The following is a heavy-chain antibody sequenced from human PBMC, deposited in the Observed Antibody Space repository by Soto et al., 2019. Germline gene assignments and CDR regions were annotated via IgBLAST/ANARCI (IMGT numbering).Heavy chain of an antibody. J-gene: IGHJ6*03. CDR2: ISGSGGST. CDR1: GFTFSSYA. CDR3: AKDPAAGHSYYYYYYMDV. Sequence: EVQLLESGGGLVQPGGSLRLSCAASGFTFSSYAMSWVRQAPGKGLEWVSAISGSGGSTYYADSVKGRFTISRDNSKNTLYLQMNSLRDEDTAVYYCAKDPAAGHSYYYYYYMDVWGKGTTVTVSS. D-gene: IGHD6-13*01. V-gene: IGHV3-23*01.